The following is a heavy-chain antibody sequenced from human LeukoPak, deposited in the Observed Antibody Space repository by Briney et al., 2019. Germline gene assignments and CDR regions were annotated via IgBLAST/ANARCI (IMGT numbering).Heavy chain of an antibody. CDR1: GYTFTSYG. CDR2: ISAYNGNT. J-gene: IGHJ4*02. CDR3: ARGGPEYYYDSSGVEY. V-gene: IGHV1-18*01. D-gene: IGHD3-22*01. Sequence: ASVKVSCKASGYTFTSYGISWVRQAPGQGLAWMGWISAYNGNTNYAQKLQGRVTMTTDTSTSTAYMELRSLRSDDTAVYYCARGGPEYYYDSSGVEYWGQGTLVTVSS.